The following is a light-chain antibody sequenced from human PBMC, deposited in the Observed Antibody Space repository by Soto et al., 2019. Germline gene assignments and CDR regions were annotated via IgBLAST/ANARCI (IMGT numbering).Light chain of an antibody. J-gene: IGKJ1*01. CDR3: QQYGSSAWT. CDR2: GAS. CDR1: QSVSSSY. V-gene: IGKV3-20*01. Sequence: EIVMTQSPATLSASPGERATLSCRASQSVSSSYLAWYQQKPGQAPRLLIYGASSRATGIPDRFSGSGSGTDFTLTISRLEPEDFAVFYCQQYGSSAWTFGQGTKVDIK.